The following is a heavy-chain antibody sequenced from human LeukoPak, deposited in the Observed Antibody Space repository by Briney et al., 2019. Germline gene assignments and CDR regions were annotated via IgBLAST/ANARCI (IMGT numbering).Heavy chain of an antibody. CDR3: AKDMRSGSGSYSLGSYYYYYYGMDV. CDR1: GFTFSSYA. CDR2: ISGSGGST. Sequence: GGSLRLSCAASGFTFSSYAMSWVRQAPGKGLEWVSAISGSGGSTYYADSVKGRFTISRDNSKNTLYLQMNSLRAEDTALYYCAKDMRSGSGSYSLGSYYYYYYGMDVWGQGTTVTVSS. V-gene: IGHV3-23*01. D-gene: IGHD3-10*01. J-gene: IGHJ6*02.